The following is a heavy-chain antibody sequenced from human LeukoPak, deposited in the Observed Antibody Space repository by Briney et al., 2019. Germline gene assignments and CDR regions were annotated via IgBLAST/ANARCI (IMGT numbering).Heavy chain of an antibody. J-gene: IGHJ4*02. Sequence: GGSLRLSCAASGFTFSSYSMNWVRQAPGKGLEWVSFISSSSNYIYYADSVKGRFTFSRDNAKNSLYLQMNSLRAEDTAVYYCARGPSGWHYFDYWGQGTLVTVSS. CDR1: GFTFSSYS. CDR2: ISSSSNYI. D-gene: IGHD6-19*01. CDR3: ARGPSGWHYFDY. V-gene: IGHV3-21*01.